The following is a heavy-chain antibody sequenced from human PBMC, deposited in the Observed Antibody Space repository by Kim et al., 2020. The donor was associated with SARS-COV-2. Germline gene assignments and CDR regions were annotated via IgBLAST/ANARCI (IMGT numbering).Heavy chain of an antibody. CDR1: GCTFSDYY. D-gene: IGHD3-9*01. CDR2: ISSSSSYT. Sequence: GGSLRLSCAASGCTFSDYYMSWIRQAPGKGLEWVSYISSSSSYTNYADSVKGRFTISRDNAKNSLYLQMNSLRAEDTAVYYCARIPVGYDILTGYTVTGYFDLWGRGTLVTVSS. CDR3: ARIPVGYDILTGYTVTGYFDL. V-gene: IGHV3-11*06. J-gene: IGHJ2*01.